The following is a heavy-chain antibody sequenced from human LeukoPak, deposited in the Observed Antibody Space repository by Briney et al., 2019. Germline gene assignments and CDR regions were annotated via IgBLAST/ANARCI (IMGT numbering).Heavy chain of an antibody. J-gene: IGHJ4*02. CDR3: AKDAGGAGASTFDY. CDR1: GFTFRSHA. CDR2: IYENGGTT. V-gene: IGHV3-23*01. D-gene: IGHD3-10*01. Sequence: GGSLRLSCVGSGFTFRSHAMSWVRQAPEKGLEFVSGIYENGGTTYYADSVKGRFTISRDNSKNTLSLQMNSLKAEDTAIYYCAKDAGGAGASTFDYWGQGTLVTVSS.